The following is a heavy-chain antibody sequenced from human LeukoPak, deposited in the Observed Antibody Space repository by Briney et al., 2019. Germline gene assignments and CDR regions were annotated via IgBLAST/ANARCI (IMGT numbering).Heavy chain of an antibody. V-gene: IGHV3-66*02. J-gene: IGHJ6*04. Sequence: PGGSLRLSCAASGFSVSTYYMNWVRQAPGKGLEWVSVIYSGGSTYYAASVKGRFTISRDNSKNTLYLQKNSLRAEDTAVYYCARDLTTVTKTYYYYYYGMSVCGKGTTVTVSS. CDR1: GFSVSTYY. D-gene: IGHD4-17*01. CDR2: IYSGGST. CDR3: ARDLTTVTKTYYYYYYGMSV.